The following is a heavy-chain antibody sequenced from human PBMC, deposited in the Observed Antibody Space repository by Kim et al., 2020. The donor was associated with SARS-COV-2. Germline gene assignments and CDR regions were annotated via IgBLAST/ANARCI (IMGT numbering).Heavy chain of an antibody. D-gene: IGHD6-19*01. CDR1: GFTFSTYA. CDR2: ISYDGSNK. V-gene: IGHV3-30*18. CDR3: ANAAPGAVSGPSLDYGM. J-gene: IGHJ6*01. Sequence: GGSLRLSCAASGFTFSTYAMHWVRQAPGKGLEWVAIISYDGSNKFYADSVKGRFTISRDNSKNTLFLQMNSPRVEDTSVYYCANAAPGAVSGPSLDYGM.